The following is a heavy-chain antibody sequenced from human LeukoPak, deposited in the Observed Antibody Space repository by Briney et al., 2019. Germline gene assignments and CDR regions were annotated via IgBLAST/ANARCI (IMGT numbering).Heavy chain of an antibody. Sequence: GGSLRLSCAASGFTFSNAWMSWVRQAPGKGLEWVGRIKSKTDGGTTDYAAPVKGRFTISRDDSKNTLYLQMNSLKTEDTAVYYCTVGALQGAFYFWGQGKMVTVSS. CDR2: IKSKTDGGTT. J-gene: IGHJ3*01. CDR3: TVGALQGAFYF. D-gene: IGHD1-26*01. V-gene: IGHV3-15*01. CDR1: GFTFSNAW.